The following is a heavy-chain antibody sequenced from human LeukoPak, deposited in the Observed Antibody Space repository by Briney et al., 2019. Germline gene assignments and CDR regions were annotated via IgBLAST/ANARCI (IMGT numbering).Heavy chain of an antibody. CDR1: GFTFSSYG. Sequence: GGSLRLSCAASGFTFSSYGMHWVRQAPGKGLEWVAFIRSDGSNKYYAESVKGRFTISRDNAKNSLYLEMNSLRAEDTAVYYCARVGSYYHYYYNYMDVWGKGTTVTISS. J-gene: IGHJ6*03. CDR3: ARVGSYYHYYYNYMDV. CDR2: IRSDGSNK. V-gene: IGHV3-30*02. D-gene: IGHD1-26*01.